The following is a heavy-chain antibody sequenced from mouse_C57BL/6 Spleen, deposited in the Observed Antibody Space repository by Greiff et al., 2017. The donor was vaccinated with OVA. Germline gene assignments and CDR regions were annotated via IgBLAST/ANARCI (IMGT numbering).Heavy chain of an antibody. CDR3: ARGYCGSADY. J-gene: IGHJ2*01. CDR2: IDPSDSYT. V-gene: IGHV1-69*01. Sequence: QVQLQHPGAELVMPGASVKLSCKASGYTFTSYWMHWVKQRPGQGLEWIGEIDPSDSYTNYNQKFKGKSTLTVDKSSSTAYMQLSSLTSEDTAVYYCARGYCGSADYWGQGTTLTVSS. CDR1: GYTFTSYW. D-gene: IGHD1-1*01.